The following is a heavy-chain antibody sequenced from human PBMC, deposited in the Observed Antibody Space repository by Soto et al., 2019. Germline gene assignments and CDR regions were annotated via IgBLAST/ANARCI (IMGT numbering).Heavy chain of an antibody. CDR2: ISSSSSYI. Sequence: EVQLVESGGGLVKPGGSLRLSCAASGFTFSSYSMNWVRQAPGKGLEWVSSISSSSSYIYYADSVKGRFTISRDNAKNSLYLQMNGLRAEDTAVYYCARAYIAAAGTGTCDSWGQGKMVTVSS. CDR1: GFTFSSYS. D-gene: IGHD6-13*01. CDR3: ARAYIAAAGTGTCDS. V-gene: IGHV3-21*01. J-gene: IGHJ3*02.